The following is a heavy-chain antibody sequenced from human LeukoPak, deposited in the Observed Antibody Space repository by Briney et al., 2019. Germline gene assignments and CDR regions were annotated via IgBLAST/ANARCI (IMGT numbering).Heavy chain of an antibody. Sequence: GGSLRLSCAASGFTFSSYGMHWVRQAPGKGLEWVAFIRYDGSNKYYADSVKGRFTISRDNSKNTLYLQMNSLRAEDTAVYYCATRSSTSSDFNYFDYWGQGTLVTVSS. CDR1: GFTFSSYG. J-gene: IGHJ4*02. CDR3: ATRSSTSSDFNYFDY. D-gene: IGHD2-2*01. V-gene: IGHV3-30*02. CDR2: IRYDGSNK.